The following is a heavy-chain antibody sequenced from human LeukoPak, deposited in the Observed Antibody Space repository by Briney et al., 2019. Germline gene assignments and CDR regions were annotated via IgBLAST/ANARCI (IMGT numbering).Heavy chain of an antibody. CDR1: GGSISSGDYY. J-gene: IGHJ4*02. CDR2: IYYSGSI. V-gene: IGHV4-30-4*01. D-gene: IGHD4-11*01. Sequence: SETLSLTCTVSGGSISSGDYYWSWIRQPPGKGLEWIVYIYYSGSIYYNPSLKSRVTISVDTSKNQFSLKLSSVTAADTAVYYCARGSVTTTWYWGQGTLVTVSS. CDR3: ARGSVTTTWY.